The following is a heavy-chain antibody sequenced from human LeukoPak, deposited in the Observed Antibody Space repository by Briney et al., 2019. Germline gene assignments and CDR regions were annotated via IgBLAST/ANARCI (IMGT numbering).Heavy chain of an antibody. CDR2: ISDSGGST. CDR1: GFTFSSYA. CDR3: ARGYGGLRSWFDP. D-gene: IGHD4-23*01. V-gene: IGHV3-23*01. J-gene: IGHJ5*02. Sequence: GGSLRLSCAASGFTFSSYAMSWVRQDPGKGLEWISAISDSGGSTYYADSVKGRFTISRDNSKNTLFLQMNSLRAEDTAIYYCARGYGGLRSWFDPWGQGTLVTVSS.